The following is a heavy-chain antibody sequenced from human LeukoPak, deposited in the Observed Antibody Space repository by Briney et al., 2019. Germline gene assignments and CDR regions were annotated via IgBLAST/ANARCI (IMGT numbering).Heavy chain of an antibody. V-gene: IGHV4-34*01. D-gene: IGHD3-3*01. CDR1: GGSFSGYY. Sequence: PSETLSLTCAVYGGSFSGYYWSWIRQPPGKGLEWIGEINHSGSANYNPSLKSRVTISVDTSKNQFSLKLSSVTAADTAVYYCAIKASVLRFLEWSFDYWGQGTLVTVSS. J-gene: IGHJ4*02. CDR3: AIKASVLRFLEWSFDY. CDR2: INHSGSA.